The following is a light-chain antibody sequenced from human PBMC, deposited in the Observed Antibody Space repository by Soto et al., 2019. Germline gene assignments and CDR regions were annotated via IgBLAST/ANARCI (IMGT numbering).Light chain of an antibody. CDR3: QQYGSSSYT. Sequence: EIVLTQSPGTLSLSPGKRATLSCRASQSISSSYLAWYQQKPGQAPRLLIYAASSRATGIPDRFSGSGSGTDFTLTISRLEPEDFAVYYCQQYGSSSYTFGQGTQLEIK. V-gene: IGKV3-20*01. CDR2: AAS. J-gene: IGKJ2*01. CDR1: QSISSSY.